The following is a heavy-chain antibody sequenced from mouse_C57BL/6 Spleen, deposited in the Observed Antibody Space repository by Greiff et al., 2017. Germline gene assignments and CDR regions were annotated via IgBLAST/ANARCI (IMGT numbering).Heavy chain of an antibody. Sequence: QVQLQQPGAELVRPGSSVKLSCKASGYTLTSSWLDWVKQRPGKGLEWIGNINPSVSATHYNQKFKDKSALTVDKSSSTAYMQLSSLTCEDSAVYYCARLAQATSAYWGQGTLVTVSA. CDR1: GYTLTSSW. D-gene: IGHD3-2*02. V-gene: IGHV1-61*01. CDR3: ARLAQATSAY. CDR2: INPSVSAT. J-gene: IGHJ3*01.